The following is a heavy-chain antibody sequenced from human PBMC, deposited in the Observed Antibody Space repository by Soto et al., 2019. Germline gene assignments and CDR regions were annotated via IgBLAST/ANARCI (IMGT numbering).Heavy chain of an antibody. J-gene: IGHJ6*03. V-gene: IGHV3-23*01. CDR3: AKFPLQLGYCSGGSCYDPGLGYYYYRDV. Sequence: EVQLLESGGGLVQPGGSLRLSCAASGFTFSSYAMSWVRQAPGKGLEWVSAISGSGGSTYYADSVKGRFTISRDNSKNTLYLQMNSLRAEDTAVYYCAKFPLQLGYCSGGSCYDPGLGYYYYRDVWGKGNTVTVSS. D-gene: IGHD2-15*01. CDR2: ISGSGGST. CDR1: GFTFSSYA.